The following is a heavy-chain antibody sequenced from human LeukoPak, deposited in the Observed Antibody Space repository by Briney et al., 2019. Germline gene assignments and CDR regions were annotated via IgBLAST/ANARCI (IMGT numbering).Heavy chain of an antibody. V-gene: IGHV1-69*05. Sequence: SVKLSCKASGATFSSYANTRLRQPPGQGLEWNGGIIPIFGTANYAQRFQGRVTITTDESTSTAYMELSSLRSEDTAVYYCASSGYCSSTSCLYYYYYYMDVWGKGTTVTVSS. J-gene: IGHJ6*03. D-gene: IGHD2-2*01. CDR1: GATFSSYA. CDR2: IIPIFGTA. CDR3: ASSGYCSSTSCLYYYYYYMDV.